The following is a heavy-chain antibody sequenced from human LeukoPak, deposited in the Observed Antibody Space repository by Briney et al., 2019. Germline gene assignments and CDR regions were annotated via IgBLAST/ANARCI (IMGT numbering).Heavy chain of an antibody. CDR1: GFTFSSYW. CDR2: IKQDGSEK. Sequence: GSLRLPCAASGFTFSSYWMSWVRQAPGKGLEWVANIKQDGSEKYYVDSVKGRLTISRDNAKNSLYLQMNSLRAEDTAVYYCARDDVVVPAAIQALPGDGGWGQGTLVTVSS. D-gene: IGHD2-2*01. J-gene: IGHJ4*02. V-gene: IGHV3-7*01. CDR3: ARDDVVVPAAIQALPGDGG.